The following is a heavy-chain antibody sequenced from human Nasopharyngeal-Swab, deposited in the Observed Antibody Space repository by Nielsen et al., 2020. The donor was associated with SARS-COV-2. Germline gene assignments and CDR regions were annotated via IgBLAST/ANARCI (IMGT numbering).Heavy chain of an antibody. J-gene: IGHJ5*02. CDR3: ARDPGYSSSWYYNWFDP. Sequence: GGSLRLSCTASGFTFSSYSMNWVRQAPGKGLEWVSFISSGSSYIYYADSLKGRFTISRDNAKKSLCLQMNSLRAEDTAVYYCARDPGYSSSWYYNWFDPWGQGTLVTVSS. CDR1: GFTFSSYS. D-gene: IGHD6-13*01. CDR2: ISSGSSYI. V-gene: IGHV3-21*01.